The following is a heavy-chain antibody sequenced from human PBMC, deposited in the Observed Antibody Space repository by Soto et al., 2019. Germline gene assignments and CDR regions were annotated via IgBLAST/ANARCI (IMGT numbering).Heavy chain of an antibody. Sequence: EVQLVESGGGLVKPGGSLRLSCAASGFTFSSYSMNWVRQAPGKGLEWVSSISSSSSYIYYADSVKGRFTISRDNAKNSLYLQMNSLRAEDTAVYYCARDASSDYDFWSGYSKLGYYYGMDVWGQGTTVTVSS. V-gene: IGHV3-21*01. D-gene: IGHD3-3*01. CDR3: ARDASSDYDFWSGYSKLGYYYGMDV. CDR2: ISSSSSYI. CDR1: GFTFSSYS. J-gene: IGHJ6*02.